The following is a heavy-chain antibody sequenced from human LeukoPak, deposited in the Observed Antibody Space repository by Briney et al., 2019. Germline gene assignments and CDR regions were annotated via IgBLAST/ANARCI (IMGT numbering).Heavy chain of an antibody. V-gene: IGHV3-74*01. CDR2: IRSDGITI. D-gene: IGHD2/OR15-2a*01. Sequence: PGGSLRLSCAASGFTFSNYMMHWVRQAPGKGLVWVSRIRSDGITITYADSVKGRFTISRDNAKNSLYLQMNSLRVEDTAVYSCVRGESGIQENSFDIWGQGTLVTVSS. CDR3: VRGESGIQENSFDI. CDR1: GFTFSNYM. J-gene: IGHJ3*02.